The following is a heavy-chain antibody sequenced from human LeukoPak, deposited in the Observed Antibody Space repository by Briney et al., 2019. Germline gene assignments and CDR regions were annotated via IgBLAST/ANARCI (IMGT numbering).Heavy chain of an antibody. V-gene: IGHV3-33*01. CDR3: ARGGYYDSSGYYEGAGFDY. Sequence: GGSLRLSCAASGFTFSSYGMHWVRQAPGKGLEWVAVIWYDGSNKYYADSVKGRFTISRDNSKNTLYLQMNSPRAEDTAVYYCARGGYYDSSGYYEGAGFDYWGQGTLVTVSS. CDR2: IWYDGSNK. CDR1: GFTFSSYG. D-gene: IGHD3-22*01. J-gene: IGHJ4*02.